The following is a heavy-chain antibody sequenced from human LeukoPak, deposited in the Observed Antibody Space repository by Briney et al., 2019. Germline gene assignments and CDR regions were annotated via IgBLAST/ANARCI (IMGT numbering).Heavy chain of an antibody. CDR3: ARGAYGSGMYYGMDV. D-gene: IGHD3-10*01. V-gene: IGHV3-23*01. CDR2: ISGSGGRT. CDR1: GFTFSSYA. J-gene: IGHJ6*02. Sequence: PGGSLRLSCAASGFTFSSYAMSWVRQAPGKGLEWVSSISGSGGRTDSADSVEGRFTISRDTSKNTLYLQMNSLRAEDTAVYYCARGAYGSGMYYGMDVWGQGTTVTVSS.